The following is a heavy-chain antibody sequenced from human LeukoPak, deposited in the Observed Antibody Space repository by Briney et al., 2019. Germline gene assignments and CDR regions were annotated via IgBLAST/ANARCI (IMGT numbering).Heavy chain of an antibody. J-gene: IGHJ4*02. Sequence: PSETLSLTCTVSGVSISSYYWSWIRQPAGKGLEWIGRIYTSGSTNYNPSLKSRVTMSVDTSKNQFSLKLSSVTAADTAVYYCARDARVPVWVDSSSWYGRLDYWGQGTLVTVSS. D-gene: IGHD6-13*01. CDR2: IYTSGST. CDR1: GVSISSYY. CDR3: ARDARVPVWVDSSSWYGRLDY. V-gene: IGHV4-4*07.